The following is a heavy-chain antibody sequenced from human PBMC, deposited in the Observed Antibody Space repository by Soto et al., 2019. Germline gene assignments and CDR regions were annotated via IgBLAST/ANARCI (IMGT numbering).Heavy chain of an antibody. CDR3: ARGCIAVTTQLCY. J-gene: IGHJ1*01. D-gene: IGHD4-17*01. CDR2: INPYNGNT. V-gene: IGHV1-18*01. CDR1: GYTFNTYG. Sequence: ASVKVSGEASGYTFNTYGMTWVRQAPGQGLEWMGWINPYNGNTKFAQKLQDRVTMTTATSTSTAYMELASLRSDDTAVYYCARGCIAVTTQLCYWGQGTLVTVSS.